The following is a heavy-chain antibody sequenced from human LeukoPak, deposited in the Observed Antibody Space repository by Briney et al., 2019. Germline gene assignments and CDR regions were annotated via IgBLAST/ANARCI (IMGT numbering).Heavy chain of an antibody. Sequence: PGGSLRLSCAASGFTFSSYTMHWGRQAAGKGLVYESTIRSDGNRTSYADSVKGRFTISRDNAKNTLYLQMNSLRVEDTAVYYCARDLYSSSWGHLDYWGQGTLVTVSS. CDR3: ARDLYSSSWGHLDY. J-gene: IGHJ4*02. CDR1: GFTFSSYT. CDR2: IRSDGNRT. V-gene: IGHV3-74*03. D-gene: IGHD6-13*01.